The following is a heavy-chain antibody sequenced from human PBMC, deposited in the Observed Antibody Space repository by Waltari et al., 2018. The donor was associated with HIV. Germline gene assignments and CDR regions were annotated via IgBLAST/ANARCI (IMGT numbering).Heavy chain of an antibody. V-gene: IGHV3-21*02. Sequence: EVQLVESVGGRVKPGGSLRLSCVVSGFTFKSSSMSCVRPPPGKGLEWVSSIDSSSSYINYEDSLKGRFTISRDNAKNSLYLQMNSLRAEDTAVYYCARFDGGNSGVYHWGQGTLVTVSS. D-gene: IGHD2-21*02. CDR1: GFTFKSSS. CDR3: ARFDGGNSGVYH. J-gene: IGHJ5*02. CDR2: IDSSSSYI.